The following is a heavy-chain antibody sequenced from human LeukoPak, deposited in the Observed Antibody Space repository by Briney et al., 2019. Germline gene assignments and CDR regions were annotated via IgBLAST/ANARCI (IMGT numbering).Heavy chain of an antibody. D-gene: IGHD3-10*01. CDR2: IYNSGST. CDR3: ARGWFGEWPFDY. J-gene: IGHJ4*02. CDR1: GGSISRGSYY. Sequence: SETLSLTCIVSGGSISRGSYYWSWIRQPAGKGLEWMGRIYNSGSTNYNPSLKSRVTISVDTSKNQFSLKLSSVTAADTAVYYCARGWFGEWPFDYWGQGTLVTVSS. V-gene: IGHV4-61*10.